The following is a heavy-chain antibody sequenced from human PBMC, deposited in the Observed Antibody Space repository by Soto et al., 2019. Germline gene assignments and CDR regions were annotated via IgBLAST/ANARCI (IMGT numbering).Heavy chain of an antibody. CDR2: ISAYNGNT. V-gene: IGHV1-18*01. CDR1: GYTFTIYG. CDR3: ARVRLHGGNNWFDP. Sequence: ASVKGSCKASGYTFTIYGISWVRQAKGQGLEWMGWISAYNGNTNYAQKLQGRVTMTTDTSTSTAYMELRSLRSDDTAVYYCARVRLHGGNNWFDPWGQGTLVTVSS. J-gene: IGHJ5*02. D-gene: IGHD4-17*01.